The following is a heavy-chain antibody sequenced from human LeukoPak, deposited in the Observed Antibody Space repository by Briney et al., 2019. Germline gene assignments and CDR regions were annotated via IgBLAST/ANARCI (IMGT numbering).Heavy chain of an antibody. J-gene: IGHJ4*02. V-gene: IGHV3-23*01. CDR1: GFTFSSYA. D-gene: IGHD3-10*02. CDR2: ISGSGGST. Sequence: GGSLGLSCAASGFTFSSYAMSWVRQAPGKGLEWVSAISGSGGSTYYADSVKGRFTISRDNSKNTLYLQMNSLRAEDTAVYYCAKDETYLTGFGEFSYWGQGTLVTVSS. CDR3: AKDETYLTGFGEFSY.